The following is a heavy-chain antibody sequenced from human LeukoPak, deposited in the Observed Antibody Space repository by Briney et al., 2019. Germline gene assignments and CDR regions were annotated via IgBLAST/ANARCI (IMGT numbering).Heavy chain of an antibody. V-gene: IGHV1-2*02. Sequence: GASVKVSCKASGYTFTDYYMHWVRQAPGQGLEWMGWLNPDSGASKSAQKLQGRVTMTRDTSISTAYMELSSLRADDTALYFCAGEYCSGAACYKSFDYWGQGTLVTVSS. J-gene: IGHJ4*02. CDR3: AGEYCSGAACYKSFDY. CDR2: LNPDSGAS. CDR1: GYTFTDYY. D-gene: IGHD2-15*01.